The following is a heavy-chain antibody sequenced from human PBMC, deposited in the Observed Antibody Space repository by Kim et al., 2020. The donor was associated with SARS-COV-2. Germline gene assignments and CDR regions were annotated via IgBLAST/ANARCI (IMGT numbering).Heavy chain of an antibody. CDR3: ARPYCGSTSCPTFDC. Sequence: GGSLRLSCAASGFTFSSYNMNWVRQAPGKGLEWVSYISSSSNIIFYADSVKGRFTISRDNAKNSLFLQMNSLRDEDTAIYYCARPYCGSTSCPTFDCWGQGTLVTVSS. CDR1: GFTFSSYN. J-gene: IGHJ4*02. CDR2: ISSSSNII. V-gene: IGHV3-48*02. D-gene: IGHD2-2*01.